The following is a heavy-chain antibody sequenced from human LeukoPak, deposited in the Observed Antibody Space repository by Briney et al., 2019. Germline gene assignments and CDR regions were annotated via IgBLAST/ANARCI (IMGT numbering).Heavy chain of an antibody. J-gene: IGHJ4*02. Sequence: GGSLGLSCVASGFTFGSYSMSWVRQAPGKGLEWVSYISSSSSSIYYADSVKGRFTISRDNSKNTLYLQMNSLRAEDTAVYYCARDGGKHDYGDYVFDYWGQGTLVTVSS. CDR3: ARDGGKHDYGDYVFDY. CDR2: ISSSSSSI. CDR1: GFTFGSYS. V-gene: IGHV3-48*01. D-gene: IGHD4-17*01.